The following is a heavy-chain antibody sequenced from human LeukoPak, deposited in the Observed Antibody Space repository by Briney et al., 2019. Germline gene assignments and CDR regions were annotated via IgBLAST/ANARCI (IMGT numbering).Heavy chain of an antibody. J-gene: IGHJ3*02. CDR2: IRNKVDGGTT. CDR3: TKFSDKDALDM. CDR1: GFSFTNDW. Sequence: NPGGSLRLSCAASGFSFTNDWMSCVRQAPGRGLEWVGLIRNKVDGGTTDYAAPVKGRFTISRDDSKNTLFLQMHSLQTEDTAVYYCTKFSDKDALDMWGQGTTVTVSS. D-gene: IGHD1-26*01. V-gene: IGHV3-15*01.